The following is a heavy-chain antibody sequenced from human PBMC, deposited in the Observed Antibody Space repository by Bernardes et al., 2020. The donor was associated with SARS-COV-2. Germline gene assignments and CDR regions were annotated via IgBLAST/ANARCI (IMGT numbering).Heavy chain of an antibody. V-gene: IGHV3-33*01. J-gene: IGHJ6*02. D-gene: IGHD7-27*01. CDR2: IWYDGSNK. CDR1: GFTFSSYG. CDR3: ARDLTGELYYGMDV. Sequence: GGSLRLSCAASGFTFSSYGMHWVRQAPGKGLEWVAVIWYDGSNKYYADSVKGRFTISRDNSKNTLYLQMNSLRAEDTAVYYCARDLTGELYYGMDVWGQGTTVTVSS.